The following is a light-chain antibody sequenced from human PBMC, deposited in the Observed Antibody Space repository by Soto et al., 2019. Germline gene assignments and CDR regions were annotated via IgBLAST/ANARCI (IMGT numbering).Light chain of an antibody. V-gene: IGKV3-11*01. CDR2: DAS. CDR3: QQRSNI. J-gene: IGKJ3*01. CDR1: ESTSGY. Sequence: EIVLTQSPATLSFSPGERATLSCRASESTSGYLAWYQQKPGQAPRLLIYDASNRATGIPARFSGSGSGTDFTLTISSLEPEDFAFYYCQQRSNIFGPGTKVDIK.